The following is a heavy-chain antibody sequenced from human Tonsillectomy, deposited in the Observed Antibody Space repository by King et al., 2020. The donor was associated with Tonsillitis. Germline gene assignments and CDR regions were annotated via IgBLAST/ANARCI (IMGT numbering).Heavy chain of an antibody. CDR3: ARRIDRIKMVRGVRFDY. D-gene: IGHD3-10*01. Sequence: HVQLQQWGAGLLKPSETLSLTCAVYGGSFSGYYWSWIRQPPGKGLEWIGEINHSGSTNYNPSLKSRVTISVDTSKNQFSLKLSSVTAADTAVYYCARRIDRIKMVRGVRFDYWGQGTLVTVSS. V-gene: IGHV4-34*01. CDR1: GGSFSGYY. J-gene: IGHJ4*02. CDR2: INHSGST.